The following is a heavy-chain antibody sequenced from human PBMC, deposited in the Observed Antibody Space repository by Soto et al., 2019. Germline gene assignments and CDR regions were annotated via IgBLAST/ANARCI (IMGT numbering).Heavy chain of an antibody. Sequence: WWSLRLSCSASVFTFGNYWMSWFRQAPGKGPEWVANIKQDGSERNYVDSVKGRFTISRDNAENSLYLQMNSLRVEDTGVYYCASARHIGPWGQGTLVTVSS. J-gene: IGHJ5*02. V-gene: IGHV3-7*01. CDR1: VFTFGNYW. CDR3: ASARHIGP. CDR2: IKQDGSER. D-gene: IGHD2-21*01.